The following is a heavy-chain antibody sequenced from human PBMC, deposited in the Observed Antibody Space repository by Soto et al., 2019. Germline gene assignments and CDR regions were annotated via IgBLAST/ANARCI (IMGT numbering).Heavy chain of an antibody. CDR1: GFTFSSYS. CDR2: ISSSSSTI. J-gene: IGHJ5*02. V-gene: IGHV3-48*01. D-gene: IGHD4-17*01. CDR3: ARDPPHIYGDYDLHWSDP. Sequence: EVQLVESGGGLVQPGGSLRLSCAASGFTFSSYSMNWVRQAPGKGLEWVSYISSSSSTIYYADSVMGRFTISRDNAKNSLYLQMNSLTAEDTAVSYCARDPPHIYGDYDLHWSDPWGQGTLVTVSS.